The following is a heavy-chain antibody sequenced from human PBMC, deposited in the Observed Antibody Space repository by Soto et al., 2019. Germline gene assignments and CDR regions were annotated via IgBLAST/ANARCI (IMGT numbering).Heavy chain of an antibody. D-gene: IGHD3-10*01. V-gene: IGHV4-34*01. CDR2: INHSGST. Sequence: QVQLQQWGAGLLKPSETLSLTCAVYGGSFSGYYWSWIRQPPGKGLEWIGEINHSGSTNYNPSLKRRVTISVDTSKHQFSLKLSSVTAADTAVYYCRITMVRGAKYYFDYWGQGTLVTVSS. J-gene: IGHJ4*02. CDR1: GGSFSGYY. CDR3: RITMVRGAKYYFDY.